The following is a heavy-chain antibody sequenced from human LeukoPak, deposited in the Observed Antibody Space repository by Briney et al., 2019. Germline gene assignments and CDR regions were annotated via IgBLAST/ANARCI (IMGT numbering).Heavy chain of an antibody. CDR3: ARDDHWGYAFDI. CDR1: GFTFSTYA. J-gene: IGHJ3*02. CDR2: ISDSGGSA. Sequence: PGGSLRLSCAASGFTFSTYAMTWVRQAPGQGLEWVSGISDSGGSAYYTDSVKGRFTISRDNAKNSLYLQMNSLRAEDTAVYYCARDDHWGYAFDIWGQGTMVTVSS. D-gene: IGHD3-16*01. V-gene: IGHV3-23*01.